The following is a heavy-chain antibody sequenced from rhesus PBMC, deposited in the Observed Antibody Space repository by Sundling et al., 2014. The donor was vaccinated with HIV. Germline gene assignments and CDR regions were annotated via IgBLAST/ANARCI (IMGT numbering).Heavy chain of an antibody. V-gene: IGHV4S2*01. CDR2: IYGSGGST. J-gene: IGHJ4*01. Sequence: QVQLQESGPGLVKPSETLPLTCAVSGASISSNYWSWIRQAPGKGLEWIGRIYGSGGSTDYNPSLKSRVTISIDTSKNQFSLKLTSVTAADTALYYCARHGEWSYLGVYFDSWGQGVQLTVSS. D-gene: IGHD1-44*02. CDR1: GASISSNY. CDR3: ARHGEWSYLGVYFDS.